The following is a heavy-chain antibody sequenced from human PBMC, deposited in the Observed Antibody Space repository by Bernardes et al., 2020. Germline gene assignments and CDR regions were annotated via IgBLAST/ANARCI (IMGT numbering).Heavy chain of an antibody. J-gene: IGHJ4*02. CDR2: IGDSGGAT. V-gene: IGHV3-23*01. D-gene: IGHD3-10*01. CDR1: GFTFRSYA. Sequence: GGSLRLSCAASGFTFRSYAMSWVRQAPGKGLDWVSAIGDSGGATIYADSVKGRFTISRDNSKNTLYLQMSSLRAEDTAVYYCAKLSGGRGVDYWGQGTLVTVSS. CDR3: AKLSGGRGVDY.